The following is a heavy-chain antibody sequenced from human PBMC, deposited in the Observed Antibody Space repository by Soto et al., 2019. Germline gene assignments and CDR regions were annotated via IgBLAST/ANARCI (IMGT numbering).Heavy chain of an antibody. CDR1: SGTVSPNH. CDR2: IYYGGTT. J-gene: IGHJ4*02. Sequence: TCTACSGTVSPNHLCWFRQPPGKGLEWVGYIYYGGTTSYNPSLKSRVTISLETSKSQVSLRLASVTAADTAVYYCARLGASYQPLNSWGLGILVT. D-gene: IGHD2-2*01. V-gene: IGHV4-59*08. CDR3: ARLGASYQPLNS.